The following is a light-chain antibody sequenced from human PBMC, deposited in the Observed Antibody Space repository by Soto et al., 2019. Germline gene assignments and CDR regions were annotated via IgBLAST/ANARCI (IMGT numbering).Light chain of an antibody. J-gene: IGLJ3*02. V-gene: IGLV2-8*01. CDR3: TSYVGNDIWV. CDR1: SSDVGAYKY. CDR2: EVT. Sequence: QSALTQPPSASGSPGQSVTISCTGTSSDVGAYKYVSWYQQYPGKAPKLMIYEVTKRPSGVPDRFAGSNSGNTASLTVSGLQAEDDADYYCTSYVGNDIWVFGGGTKLTVL.